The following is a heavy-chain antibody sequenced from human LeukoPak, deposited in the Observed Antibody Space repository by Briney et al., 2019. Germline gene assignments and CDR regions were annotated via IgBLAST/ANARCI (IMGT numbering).Heavy chain of an antibody. V-gene: IGHV4-34*01. CDR3: ARVKGYSYGFSPRYFDY. D-gene: IGHD5-18*01. Sequence: PSETLSLTCAVYGGSFSGYYWSWIRQPPGKGLEWIGEINHSGSTNCNPSLKSRVTISVDTSKNQFSLKLSSVTAADTAVYYCARVKGYSYGFSPRYFDYWGQGTLVTVSS. CDR1: GGSFSGYY. J-gene: IGHJ4*02. CDR2: INHSGST.